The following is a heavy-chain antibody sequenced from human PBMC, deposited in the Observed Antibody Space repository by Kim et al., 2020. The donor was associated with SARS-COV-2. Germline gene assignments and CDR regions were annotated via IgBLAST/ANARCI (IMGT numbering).Heavy chain of an antibody. CDR2: IIPIFGTA. D-gene: IGHD6-6*01. CDR3: ARWGIEARQVTDWFDP. Sequence: SVKVSCKASGGTFSSYAISWVRQAPGQGLEWMGGIIPIFGTANYAQKFQGRVTITADESTSTAYMELSSLRSEDTAVYYCARWGIEARQVTDWFDPWGQGTLVTVSS. V-gene: IGHV1-69*13. CDR1: GGTFSSYA. J-gene: IGHJ5*02.